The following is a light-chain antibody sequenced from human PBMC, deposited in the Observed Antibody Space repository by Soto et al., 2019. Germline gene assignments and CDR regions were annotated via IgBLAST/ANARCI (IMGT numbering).Light chain of an antibody. J-gene: IGLJ1*01. Sequence: QSALAQPASVSGSFGQSITISWSGPNTDLGVYGYVSWYQHHPGKAPKLLIYDVNNRPSGISDRFSGSKSGDTASLTISGLQAEDEADYFCFSKISGFVYGFGTGTKVTDL. V-gene: IGLV2-14*01. CDR1: NTDLGVYGY. CDR3: FSKISGFVYG. CDR2: DVN.